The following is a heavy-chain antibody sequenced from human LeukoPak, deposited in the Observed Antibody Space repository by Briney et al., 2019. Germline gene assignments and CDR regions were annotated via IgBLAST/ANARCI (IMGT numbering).Heavy chain of an antibody. J-gene: IGHJ6*03. D-gene: IGHD6-13*01. V-gene: IGHV3-30*04. CDR1: GFTFSSYA. CDR2: ISYDGSNK. CDR3: ASTAAAPYYMDV. Sequence: GGSLRLSCAASGFTFSSYAMHWVRQAPGKGLEWVAVISYDGSNKYYADSVKGRFTISRDNSKNTLYLQMNSLRAEDTAVYYCASTAAAPYYMDVWGKGTTVTVSS.